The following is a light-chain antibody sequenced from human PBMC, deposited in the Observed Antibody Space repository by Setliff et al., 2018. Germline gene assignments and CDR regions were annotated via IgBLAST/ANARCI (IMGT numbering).Light chain of an antibody. V-gene: IGLV1-44*01. Sequence: QSALTQPPSASGTPGQRVTISCSGSSSNIGSNTVNWYQQLPGTAPKLLIYRNNQRPSGVPDRFSGSKSGTSASLAISGLQCEDEADYYCAAWDDSLNGPVCGGGTKVTV. CDR3: AAWDDSLNGPV. J-gene: IGLJ2*01. CDR2: RNN. CDR1: SSNIGSNT.